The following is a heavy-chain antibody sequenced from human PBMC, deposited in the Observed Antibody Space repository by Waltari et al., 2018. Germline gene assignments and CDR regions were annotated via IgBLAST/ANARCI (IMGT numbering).Heavy chain of an antibody. CDR3: ARGRGNDY. Sequence: EVQLVESGGGLVQPGGSLSLSCAASGFTLSSYWMSWVRQAPGKGLEGVANIKQDGSEKYYVDSVKGRFTISRDNARNSLYLQMNSLRVEDTAVYYCARGRGNDYWGQGTLVTVSS. CDR2: IKQDGSEK. D-gene: IGHD3-10*01. J-gene: IGHJ4*02. V-gene: IGHV3-7*01. CDR1: GFTLSSYW.